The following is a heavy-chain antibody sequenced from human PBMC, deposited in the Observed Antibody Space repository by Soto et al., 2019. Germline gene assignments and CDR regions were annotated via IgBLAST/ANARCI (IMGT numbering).Heavy chain of an antibody. CDR1: GFTVHNAW. CDR2: IRSQSDGGSG. V-gene: IGHV3-15*07. J-gene: IGHJ4*01. Sequence: EVQLEESGGGVVMPGGSLRLSCAASGFTVHNAWINWVRQPPGGGLEWVGRIRSQSDGGSGDYAESVKGRFVVSRDDSKNIVYLQMNSLKFEDTAVYYCSTDSRTTEPDVRFDFWGHGTLVTVFS. D-gene: IGHD1-26*01. CDR3: STDSRTTEPDVRFDF.